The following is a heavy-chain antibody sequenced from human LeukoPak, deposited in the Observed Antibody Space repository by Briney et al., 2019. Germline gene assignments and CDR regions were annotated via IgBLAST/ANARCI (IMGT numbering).Heavy chain of an antibody. CDR2: ISAYNGNT. D-gene: IGHD1-26*01. Sequence: GASVKVSCKASGYTFTSYGISWVRQAPGQGLEWMGWISAYNGNTNYAQKLQGRVTMTTDTSTSTAYMELRSLRSDDTAVYYCAREIPSGSYYGWFDPWGQGTLVTVSS. CDR3: AREIPSGSYYGWFDP. J-gene: IGHJ5*02. V-gene: IGHV1-18*01. CDR1: GYTFTSYG.